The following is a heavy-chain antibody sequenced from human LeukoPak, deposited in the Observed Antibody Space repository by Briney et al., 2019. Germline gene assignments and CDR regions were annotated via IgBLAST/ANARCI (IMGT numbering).Heavy chain of an antibody. CDR2: GGST. CDR3: ARGPPYFGSGNYYHIVDY. J-gene: IGHJ4*02. Sequence: GGSTYYADSVKGRFTISRDNSKNPLYLQMNSLRAEDTAVYYCARGPPYFGSGNYYHIVDYWGQGTLVTVSS. D-gene: IGHD3-10*01. V-gene: IGHV3-23*01.